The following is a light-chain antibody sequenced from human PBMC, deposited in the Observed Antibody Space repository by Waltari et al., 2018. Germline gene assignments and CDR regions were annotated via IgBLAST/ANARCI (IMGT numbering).Light chain of an antibody. CDR3: QQYNSYAIT. CDR1: QSISSW. CDR2: KAS. J-gene: IGKJ3*01. V-gene: IGKV1-5*03. Sequence: DIQMTQSPSTLSASVGVRVTITCRASQSISSWLAWYQQKPGKAPKLLIYKASSLESGVPSRFSGSGSGTEFTLTISSLQPDDFATYYCQQYNSYAITFGPGTKVDIK.